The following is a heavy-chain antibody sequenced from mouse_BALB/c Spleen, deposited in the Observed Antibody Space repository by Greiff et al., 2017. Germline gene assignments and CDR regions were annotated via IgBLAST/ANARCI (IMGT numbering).Heavy chain of an antibody. CDR3: ARNFDYDGGGMDY. D-gene: IGHD2-4*01. Sequence: EVMLVESGGGLVKPGGSLKLSCAASGFTFSSYAMSWVRQTPEKRLEWVASISSGGSTYYPDSVKGRFTISRDNARNILYLQMSSLRSEDTAMYYCARNFDYDGGGMDYWGQGTSVTVSS. J-gene: IGHJ4*01. CDR1: GFTFSSYA. V-gene: IGHV5-6-5*01. CDR2: ISSGGST.